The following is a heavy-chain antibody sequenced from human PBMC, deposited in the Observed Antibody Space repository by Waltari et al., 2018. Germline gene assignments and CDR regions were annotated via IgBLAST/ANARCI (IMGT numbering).Heavy chain of an antibody. J-gene: IGHJ5*01. V-gene: IGHV1-2*02. Sequence: QVQLVQFGAGVKRPGASMKVSCKAYGHSFPYNFIHWVRQAPGQGLEWMGWINPNSGETSYAQKFQGRVTMTRDTSVSTAYVELSELTSDDTAFYFCARGYYGDYAHDSWGQGALVTVSS. D-gene: IGHD4-17*01. CDR1: GHSFPYNF. CDR2: INPNSGET. CDR3: ARGYYGDYAHDS.